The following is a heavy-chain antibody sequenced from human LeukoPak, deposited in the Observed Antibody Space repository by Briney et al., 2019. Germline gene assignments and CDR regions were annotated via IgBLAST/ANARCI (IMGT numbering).Heavy chain of an antibody. CDR2: IWNDGSYK. CDR1: GFTFSSCG. CDR3: AKPTRGSGSSLIEY. V-gene: IGHV3-33*06. J-gene: IGHJ4*02. D-gene: IGHD1-26*01. Sequence: PGRSLRLSCAASGFTFSSCGMHWVRQAPGKWLEWVAVIWNDGSYKYYADSVKGRFTISRDNSKNTLYLEMNSLRAEDTAVYYCAKPTRGSGSSLIEYWGQGTLVTVSS.